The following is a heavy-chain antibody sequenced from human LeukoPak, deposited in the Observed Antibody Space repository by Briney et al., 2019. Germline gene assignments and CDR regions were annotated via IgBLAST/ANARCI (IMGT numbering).Heavy chain of an antibody. Sequence: PGGSLRLSCAASGFTFDDYGMSWVRQAPGKGLEWVSGINWNGGSTGYAYSVKGRFTISRDNAKNSLYLQMNSLRAEDTALYYCARVNNWNDGGYFDYWGQGTLVTVSS. CDR1: GFTFDDYG. J-gene: IGHJ4*02. CDR2: INWNGGST. V-gene: IGHV3-20*04. D-gene: IGHD1-1*01. CDR3: ARVNNWNDGGYFDY.